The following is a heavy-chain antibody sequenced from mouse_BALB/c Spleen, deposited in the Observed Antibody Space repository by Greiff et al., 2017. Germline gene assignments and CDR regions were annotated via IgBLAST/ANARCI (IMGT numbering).Heavy chain of an antibody. J-gene: IGHJ4*01. Sequence: EVQLVESGAELVRSGASVKLSCTASGFNIKDYYMHWVKQRPEQGLEWIGWIDPENGDTEYAPKFQGKATMTADTSSNTAYLQLSSLTSEDTAVYYCIGGDYAMDYWGQGTSVTVSS. CDR1: GFNIKDYY. V-gene: IGHV14-4*02. CDR2: IDPENGDT. D-gene: IGHD3-3*01. CDR3: IGGDYAMDY.